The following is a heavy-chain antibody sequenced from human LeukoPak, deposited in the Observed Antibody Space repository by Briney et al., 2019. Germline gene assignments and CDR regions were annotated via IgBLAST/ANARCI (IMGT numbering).Heavy chain of an antibody. V-gene: IGHV1-69*04. CDR2: IIPILGIA. J-gene: IGHJ6*02. Sequence: SSVKVSCKASRGTFSSYAISWVRQAPGQGLEWMGRIIPILGIANYAQKFQGRVTITADKSTSTAYMELSSLRSEDTAVYYCATSDLYSSSSYYYYGMDVWGQGTTVTVSS. CDR3: ATSDLYSSSSYYYYGMDV. CDR1: RGTFSSYA. D-gene: IGHD6-6*01.